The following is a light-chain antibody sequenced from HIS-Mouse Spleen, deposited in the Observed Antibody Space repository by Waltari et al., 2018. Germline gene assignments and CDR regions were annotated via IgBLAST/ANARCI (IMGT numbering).Light chain of an antibody. CDR2: EGS. CDR3: CSYAGSSTWV. J-gene: IGLJ3*02. V-gene: IGLV2-23*01. Sequence: QSALTQPASVSGSPGQSITISCTGTSSDVGSYNLVPWYQQHPGKAPKLMIDEGSTQPGVVANRVSGSKSGNTASLTISGLQAEDEADYYCCSYAGSSTWVFGGGTKLTVL. CDR1: SSDVGSYNL.